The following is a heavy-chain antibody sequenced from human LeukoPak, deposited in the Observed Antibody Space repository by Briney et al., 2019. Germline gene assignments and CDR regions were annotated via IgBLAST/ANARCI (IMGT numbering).Heavy chain of an antibody. CDR2: IDPSDSYT. V-gene: IGHV5-10-1*01. Sequence: RGESLKISCKGSGYSFTSYWISWVRQMPGKGLEWMGRIDPSDSYTNYSPSFQGHVTISADKSISTAYLQWSSLKASDTAMYYCARLPYYYDSSGYYYGSLDYWGQGTLVTVSP. CDR3: ARLPYYYDSSGYYYGSLDY. J-gene: IGHJ4*02. D-gene: IGHD3-22*01. CDR1: GYSFTSYW.